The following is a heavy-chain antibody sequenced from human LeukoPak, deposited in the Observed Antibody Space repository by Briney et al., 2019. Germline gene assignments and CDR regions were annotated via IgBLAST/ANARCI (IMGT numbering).Heavy chain of an antibody. D-gene: IGHD2-15*01. J-gene: IGHJ4*02. Sequence: ASVKVSCKASGGTFSSYAISWVRQAPGQGLEWMGLISAYGNTNYAQNLQGRVTMTTDTSTSTAYMELRSLRSDDTAVYYCARGIIGYYFDYWGQGTLVTVSS. V-gene: IGHV1-18*01. CDR2: ISAYGNT. CDR1: GGTFSSYA. CDR3: ARGIIGYYFDY.